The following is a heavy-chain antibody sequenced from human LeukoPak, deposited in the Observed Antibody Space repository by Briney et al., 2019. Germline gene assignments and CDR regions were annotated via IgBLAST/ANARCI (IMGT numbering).Heavy chain of an antibody. CDR3: ARDDYGDTPLDY. V-gene: IGHV4-38-2*02. J-gene: IGHJ4*02. CDR2: IYHSGST. CDR1: GGSISSYY. D-gene: IGHD4-17*01. Sequence: SETLSLTCTVSGGSISSYYWGWIRQPPGKGLEWIGSIYHSGSTYYNPSLKSRVTISVDTSKNQFSLKLSSVTAADTAVYYCARDDYGDTPLDYWGQGTLVTVSS.